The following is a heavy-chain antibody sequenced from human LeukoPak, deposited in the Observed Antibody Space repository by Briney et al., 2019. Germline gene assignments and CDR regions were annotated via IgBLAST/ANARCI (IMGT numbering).Heavy chain of an antibody. CDR2: ISSSGSTI. V-gene: IGHV3-48*02. J-gene: IGHJ4*02. CDR1: GFTFSTYS. Sequence: GGSLRLSCAASGFTFSTYSMNWVRQAPGKGLERVSYISSSGSTIYYGASVKGRFTISRDNANNSLFLQMNSLRDEDTAVCFCARDSSSWYYWGQGTLVIVSS. D-gene: IGHD6-13*01. CDR3: ARDSSSWYY.